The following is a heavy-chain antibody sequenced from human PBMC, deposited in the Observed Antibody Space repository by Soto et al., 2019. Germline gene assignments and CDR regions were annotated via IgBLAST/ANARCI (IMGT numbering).Heavy chain of an antibody. J-gene: IGHJ5*02. CDR3: AKDIFRIAAAPAWFDP. V-gene: IGHV3-9*01. CDR2: ISWNSGSI. Sequence: EVQLVESGGGLVQPGRSLRLSCAASGFTFDDYAMHWVRQAPGKGLEWVSGISWNSGSIGYAESVKGRFTISRDNAKNSLYLQMNSLRAEDTALYYCAKDIFRIAAAPAWFDPWGQGTLVTVSS. CDR1: GFTFDDYA. D-gene: IGHD6-13*01.